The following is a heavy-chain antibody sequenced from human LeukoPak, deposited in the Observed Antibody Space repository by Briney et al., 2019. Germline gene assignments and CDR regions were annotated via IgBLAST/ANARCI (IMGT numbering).Heavy chain of an antibody. V-gene: IGHV3-21*04. D-gene: IGHD2-2*01. J-gene: IGHJ6*02. CDR1: GFTFSSYS. CDR3: AKDRPSRGVPGYYYYGMDV. CDR2: ISSSSSYI. Sequence: GGSLRLSCAASGFTFSSYSMNWVRQAPGKGLEWVSSISSSSSYIYYADSVKGRFTISRDNAKNSLYLQMNSLRAEDTAVYYCAKDRPSRGVPGYYYYGMDVWGQGTTVTVSS.